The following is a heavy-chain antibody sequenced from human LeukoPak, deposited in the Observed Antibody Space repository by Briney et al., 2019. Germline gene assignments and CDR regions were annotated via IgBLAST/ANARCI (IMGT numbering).Heavy chain of an antibody. V-gene: IGHV4-4*02. J-gene: IGHJ6*03. CDR2: IYHRGNT. D-gene: IGHD6-19*01. CDR3: ARDPGSSGWYALHRYYYYMDV. CDR1: GGSISSSNW. Sequence: SETLSLTCAVSGGSISSSNWWNWVRQTPGKGLEWIGEIYHRGNTHYNPSLKSRVTMSVDTSTNQFSLRVNSVTTADTAVYYCARDPGSSGWYALHRYYYYMDVWGKGTTVTVSS.